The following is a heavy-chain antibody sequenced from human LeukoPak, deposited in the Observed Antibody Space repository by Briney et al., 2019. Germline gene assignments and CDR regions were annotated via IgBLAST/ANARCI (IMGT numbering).Heavy chain of an antibody. D-gene: IGHD2-21*02. CDR1: GYSFTSYW. CDR3: ARAYCGGDWYLRGWFDP. CDR2: IYPGDSDT. Sequence: GESLKISCKGSGYSFTSYWIGWVRQMPGKGLEWMGIIYPGDSDTRYCPSFQGQVTISADKSISTAYLQWSSLKASDTAMYYCARAYCGGDWYLRGWFDPWGQGTLVTVSS. J-gene: IGHJ5*02. V-gene: IGHV5-51*01.